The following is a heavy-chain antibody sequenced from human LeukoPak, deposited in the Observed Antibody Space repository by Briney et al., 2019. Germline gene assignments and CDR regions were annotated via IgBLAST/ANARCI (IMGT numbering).Heavy chain of an antibody. CDR2: ISGSDTST. CDR1: GFTFSSYA. CDR3: AKRRRVISPFDY. D-gene: IGHD3-22*01. V-gene: IGHV3-23*01. J-gene: IGHJ4*02. Sequence: PGGSLTLSCAASGFTFSSYAMSWVRQAPGKGLEWGSGISGSDTSTYYADSVKGRFTISRDNSKNTLYLQLNSLRAEDTAVYYCAKRRRVISPFDYWGQGTLVTVSS.